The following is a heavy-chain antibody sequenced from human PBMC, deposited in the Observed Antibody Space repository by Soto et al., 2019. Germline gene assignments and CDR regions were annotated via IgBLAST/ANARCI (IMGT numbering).Heavy chain of an antibody. CDR3: ARDLTSVRGS. J-gene: IGHJ4*01. CDR2: IIPIFDAT. V-gene: IGHV1-69*01. CDR1: GGTFSRHS. Sequence: QVQMVQSGAEVKKPGSSARVSCKVSGGTFSRHSISWVRQAPGQGLEWMGGIIPIFDATQYAQKFHGRLTISADESTTTFHMDLSGLKPEDTAIYFCARDLTSVRGSWGHGTLVTVS. D-gene: IGHD3-10*01.